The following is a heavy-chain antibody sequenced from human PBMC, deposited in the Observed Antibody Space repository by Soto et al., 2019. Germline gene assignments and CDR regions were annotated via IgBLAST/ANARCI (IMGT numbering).Heavy chain of an antibody. CDR3: ARGGGKIVVVPAAIGIGYV. CDR2: INHSGST. D-gene: IGHD2-2*01. Sequence: SETLSLTCAVYGGSFSGYYWSWIRQPPGKGLEWIGEINHSGSTNYNPSLKSRVTISVDTSKNQFSLKLSSVTAADTAVYYCARGGGKIVVVPAAIGIGYVWGKGTTVTVSS. J-gene: IGHJ6*04. CDR1: GGSFSGYY. V-gene: IGHV4-34*01.